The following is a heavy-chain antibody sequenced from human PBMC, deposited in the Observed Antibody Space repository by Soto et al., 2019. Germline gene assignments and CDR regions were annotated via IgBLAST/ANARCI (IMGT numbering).Heavy chain of an antibody. Sequence: PSETLSLTCTVSGGSITSGGYYWSWIRQHPGKGLEWIGSIYYSGTTYYNPSLNSRVTVSVDTSKNQFSLKVTSVTAADTAVYYCARLHGYCISSSCHGHYAMDVWGQGTTVTVSS. CDR3: ARLHGYCISSSCHGHYAMDV. J-gene: IGHJ6*02. CDR2: IYYSGTT. CDR1: GGSITSGGYY. D-gene: IGHD2-2*01. V-gene: IGHV4-39*01.